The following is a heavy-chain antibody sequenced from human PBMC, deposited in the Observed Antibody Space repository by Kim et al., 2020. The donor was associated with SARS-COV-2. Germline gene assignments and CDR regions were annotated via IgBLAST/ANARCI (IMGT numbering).Heavy chain of an antibody. Sequence: GGSLRLSCAASGFTFSSYGMHWVRQAPGKGLEWVALISYDGSNKYYADSVKGRVTISRDNSKNTLYLQMNSLRAEDTAVYYCAKDGETYYDFWSGYSPFDYWGQGTLVTVSS. J-gene: IGHJ4*02. CDR1: GFTFSSYG. V-gene: IGHV3-30*18. CDR3: AKDGETYYDFWSGYSPFDY. CDR2: ISYDGSNK. D-gene: IGHD3-3*01.